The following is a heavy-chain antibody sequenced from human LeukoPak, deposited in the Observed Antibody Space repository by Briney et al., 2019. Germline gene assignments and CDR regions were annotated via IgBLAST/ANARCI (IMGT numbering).Heavy chain of an antibody. CDR1: GFTFSSYA. CDR3: AKDVSKGVGGWYGDY. CDR2: ISGSGGST. J-gene: IGHJ4*02. D-gene: IGHD6-19*01. Sequence: GGSLRLSCAASGFTFSSYAMSWVRQAPGKGLEWVSAISGSGGSTYYADSVEGWFTISRDNSKNTLYLQMNSLRAEDTAVYYCAKDVSKGVGGWYGDYWGQGTLVTVSS. V-gene: IGHV3-23*01.